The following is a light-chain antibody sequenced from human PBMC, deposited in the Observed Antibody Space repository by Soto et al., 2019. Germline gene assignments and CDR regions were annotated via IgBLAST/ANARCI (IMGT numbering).Light chain of an antibody. J-gene: IGKJ1*01. CDR3: QQRSNWPPWT. Sequence: EIVLTQSPATLSLSPGERATLSYRATESISPWLAWYQQRPGQAPRLLIYDASIRATGIPARFSGSGSGTDFTLTISGLEPEDIAVYYCQQRSNWPPWTFGQGTKVEIK. CDR2: DAS. V-gene: IGKV3-11*01. CDR1: ESISPW.